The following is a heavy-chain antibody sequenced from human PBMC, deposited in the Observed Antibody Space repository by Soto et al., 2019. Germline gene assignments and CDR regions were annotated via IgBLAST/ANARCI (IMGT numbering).Heavy chain of an antibody. Sequence: GGSLRLSCVASGYTFSNYAIIWVRQAPGKGLEPVSSVSGSGGKTYYVDSVKGRFTISRDNSKNTVYLQMNSLRAEDTAVYYCAKESSAAVNYWYGMDVWGQGTSVTVS. CDR3: AKESSAAVNYWYGMDV. D-gene: IGHD6-13*01. CDR2: VSGSGGKT. V-gene: IGHV3-23*01. CDR1: GYTFSNYA. J-gene: IGHJ6*02.